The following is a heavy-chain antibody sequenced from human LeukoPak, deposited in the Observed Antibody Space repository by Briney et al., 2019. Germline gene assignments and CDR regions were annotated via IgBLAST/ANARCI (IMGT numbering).Heavy chain of an antibody. J-gene: IGHJ4*02. D-gene: IGHD5-12*01. Sequence: PGGSLRLSCAASGFTFSSYAMSWVRQAPGKGLEWVSAISGSGGSTYYADSVKGRFTISRGNSKNTPYLQMNSLRAEDTAVYYCARDLVATIHLFDYWGQGTLVTVSS. CDR3: ARDLVATIHLFDY. V-gene: IGHV3-23*01. CDR1: GFTFSSYA. CDR2: ISGSGGST.